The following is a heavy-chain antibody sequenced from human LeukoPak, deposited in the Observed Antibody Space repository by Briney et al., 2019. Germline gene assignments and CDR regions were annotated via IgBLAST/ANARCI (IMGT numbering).Heavy chain of an antibody. CDR2: IYYSGST. J-gene: IGHJ6*03. V-gene: IGHV4-59*01. Sequence: PSETLSLTCTVSGGSISSYYWSWIRQPPGQGLEWIGYIYYSGSTNYNPSLKRRVTISVDTSKNQFSLKLSSVTAADTAVYYCARGAYPSGYYMDVWGKGTTVTVSS. CDR1: GGSISSYY. CDR3: ARGAYPSGYYMDV.